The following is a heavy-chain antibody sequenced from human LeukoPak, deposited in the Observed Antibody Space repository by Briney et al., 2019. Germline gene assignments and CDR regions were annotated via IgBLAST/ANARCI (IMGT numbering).Heavy chain of an antibody. Sequence: ASVKVSCKTSGYTFSNFGLSWVRQAPGQGLEWLGWISAHNENIHYAQKLQGRVTMTTDTSTSTAYMELRSLRSDDTAVYYCASGELVPGLWVSLDYWGQGTLVTVSS. CDR1: GYTFSNFG. CDR2: ISAHNENI. D-gene: IGHD6-13*01. J-gene: IGHJ4*02. V-gene: IGHV1-18*04. CDR3: ASGELVPGLWVSLDY.